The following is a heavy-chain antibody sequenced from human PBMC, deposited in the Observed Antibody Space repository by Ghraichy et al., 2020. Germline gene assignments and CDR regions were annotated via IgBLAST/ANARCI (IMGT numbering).Heavy chain of an antibody. D-gene: IGHD4-23*01. V-gene: IGHV4-59*08. CDR2: IYYSGST. Sequence: SETLSLTCTVSGGSISNYYWTWIRQPPGKGLEWIGYIYYSGSTNYNPSLKSRVTISVDSSKNQFSLKLSSVTAADTAVYYCARHLSTVVTPDYWGQGILVTVSS. CDR1: GGSISNYY. J-gene: IGHJ4*02. CDR3: ARHLSTVVTPDY.